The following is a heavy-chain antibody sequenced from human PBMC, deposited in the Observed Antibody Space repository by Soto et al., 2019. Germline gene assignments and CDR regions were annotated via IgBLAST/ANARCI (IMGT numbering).Heavy chain of an antibody. CDR3: ASPLFSGSYFTDY. CDR2: IDHSGTT. CDR1: GGSFSGYY. V-gene: IGHV4-34*01. J-gene: IGHJ4*02. Sequence: QVQLQQWGAGLLKPSETLSLTCVVYGGSFSGYYWSWIRQPPGKGLEWIGEIDHSGTTNYNPVLKSRVTISVDTSKNQFSLKLSSVTAADTAVYYCASPLFSGSYFTDYWGQGTLVTVSS. D-gene: IGHD1-26*01.